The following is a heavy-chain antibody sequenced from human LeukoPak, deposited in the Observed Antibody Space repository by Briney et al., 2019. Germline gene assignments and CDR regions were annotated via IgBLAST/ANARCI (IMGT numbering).Heavy chain of an antibody. CDR1: GYTLTDLS. CDR2: FDPEDGET. Sequence: GASVTVSCKVSGYTLTDLSMHWVRQAPGKGLEWMGGFDPEDGETIYAQKFQGRVTMTEDTSTDTAYMELSSLRSEDTAVYYCATVGDSSGYYHPFDYWGQGTLVTVSS. D-gene: IGHD3-22*01. CDR3: ATVGDSSGYYHPFDY. V-gene: IGHV1-24*01. J-gene: IGHJ4*02.